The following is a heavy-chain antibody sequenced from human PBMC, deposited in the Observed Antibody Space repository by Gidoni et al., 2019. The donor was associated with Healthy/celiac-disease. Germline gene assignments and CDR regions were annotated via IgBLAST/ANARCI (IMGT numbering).Heavy chain of an antibody. D-gene: IGHD5-12*01. Sequence: AASGFTFRSYAMSWVRQAPGKGLEWVSAISGSGGSTYYADSVKGRFTISRDNSKNTLYLQMNSLRAEDTAVYYCAKDRLYSGYDSFFDYWGQGTLVTVSS. CDR3: AKDRLYSGYDSFFDY. V-gene: IGHV3-23*01. J-gene: IGHJ4*02. CDR2: ISGSGGST. CDR1: GFTFRSYA.